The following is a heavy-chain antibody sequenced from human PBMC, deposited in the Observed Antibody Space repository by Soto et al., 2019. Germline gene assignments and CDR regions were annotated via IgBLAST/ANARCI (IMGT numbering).Heavy chain of an antibody. CDR3: AKELNRVPFYYYGMDV. CDR1: GFTFSSYG. V-gene: IGHV3-30*18. CDR2: ISYDGSNK. Sequence: GGSLRLSCAASGFTFSSYGMHWVRQAPGKGLEWVAVISYDGSNKYYADSVKGRFTISRDNSKNTLYLQMNSLRAEDTAVYYCAKELNRVPFYYYGMDVWGQGTTVTVPS. J-gene: IGHJ6*02.